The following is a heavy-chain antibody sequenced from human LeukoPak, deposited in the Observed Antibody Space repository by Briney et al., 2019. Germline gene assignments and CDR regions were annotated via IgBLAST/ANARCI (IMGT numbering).Heavy chain of an antibody. J-gene: IGHJ6*02. D-gene: IGHD2-2*01. CDR3: ARDAEVPYYYYYYGMDV. V-gene: IGHV4-34*01. CDR2: INHSGST. Sequence: SETLSLTCAVYGGSFSGYYWSWIRQPPGKGLEWIGEINHSGSTNYNPSLKSRVTISVDTSKNQFSLKLSSVTAADTAVYYCARDAEVPYYYYYYGMDVWGQGTTVTVSS. CDR1: GGSFSGYY.